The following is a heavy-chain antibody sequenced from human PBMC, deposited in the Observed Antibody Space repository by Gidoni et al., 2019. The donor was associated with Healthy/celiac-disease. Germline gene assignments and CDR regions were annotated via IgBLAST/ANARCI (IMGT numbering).Heavy chain of an antibody. Sequence: EVQLVESGGALVQPGRSLRLSCPASGFTFVDYAMHWVRQAPGKGLEWVSGISWNSGNIGYADSVKGRFIISRDNAKNSLYLQMDSLRAEDTAFYYCTKGGRQLWSTGVDYWGQGTLVTVSS. CDR1: GFTFVDYA. J-gene: IGHJ4*02. D-gene: IGHD1-1*01. V-gene: IGHV3-9*01. CDR3: TKGGRQLWSTGVDY. CDR2: ISWNSGNI.